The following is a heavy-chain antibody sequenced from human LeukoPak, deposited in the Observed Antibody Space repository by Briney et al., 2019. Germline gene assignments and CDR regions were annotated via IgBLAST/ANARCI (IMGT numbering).Heavy chain of an antibody. CDR3: AREYCDDDCFEYNYYYYMDV. J-gene: IGHJ6*03. CDR2: ITANSAGR. Sequence: PGGTLRLSCVASGFYYNNYGMNWVRQAPGKGLEWVAGITANSAGRYYADSVQGRFTISRDNSKSTVYLQVNSLRAEDTALYYCAREYCDDDCFEYNYYYYMDVWGKGTTVTVSS. CDR1: GFYYNNYG. V-gene: IGHV3-23*01. D-gene: IGHD2-21*02.